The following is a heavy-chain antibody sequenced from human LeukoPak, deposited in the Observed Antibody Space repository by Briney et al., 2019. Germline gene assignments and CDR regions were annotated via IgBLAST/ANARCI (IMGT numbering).Heavy chain of an antibody. CDR3: AKRPRDSSGYYLGAFDG. CDR2: IGASGADT. CDR1: GFTFSTYA. Sequence: HPGGSLRLSCTASGFTFSTYAMTWVRQAPEKGLDWVSAIGASGADTYYADSAKGRFTVSRDNSKNTLYLQMSSLRADDTAVYFCAKRPRDSSGYYLGAFDGWGQGTTVTVSS. J-gene: IGHJ3*01. D-gene: IGHD3-22*01. V-gene: IGHV3-23*01.